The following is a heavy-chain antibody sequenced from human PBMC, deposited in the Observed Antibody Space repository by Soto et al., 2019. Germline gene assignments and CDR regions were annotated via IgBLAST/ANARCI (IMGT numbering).Heavy chain of an antibody. V-gene: IGHV3-7*01. CDR1: GFTFSTYW. CDR3: ARDRGGGVECFGTCYSSYFDP. D-gene: IGHD2-15*01. CDR2: IKEDGSAK. Sequence: EVQLVESGGGLVQPGGSLRLSCAASGFTFSTYWMSWVRQAPGKGLEWVSNIKEDGSAKSYVDSVKGRFTISRDKAKNSLYLQVNSLRAEDTAVYHCARDRGGGVECFGTCYSSYFDPWGHGTLVTVSS. J-gene: IGHJ5*02.